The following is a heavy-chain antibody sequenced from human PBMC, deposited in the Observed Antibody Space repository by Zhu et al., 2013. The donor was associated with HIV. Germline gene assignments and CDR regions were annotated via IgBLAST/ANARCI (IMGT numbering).Heavy chain of an antibody. Sequence: QVQLVQSGAEVKKPGSSVKVSCKASGGTFSSYAISWVRQAPGQGLEWMGGIIPIFGTANYAQKFQGRVTITADKSTSTAYMELSSLRSEDTAVYYCAREGGKRWGSGWAGSPPGIGHPKYYFDYWGRGNPGHRLL. J-gene: IGHJ4*02. CDR1: GGTFSSYA. V-gene: IGHV1-69*06. CDR2: IIPIFGTA. D-gene: IGHD6-19*01. CDR3: AREGGKRWGSGWAGSPPGIGHPKYYFDY.